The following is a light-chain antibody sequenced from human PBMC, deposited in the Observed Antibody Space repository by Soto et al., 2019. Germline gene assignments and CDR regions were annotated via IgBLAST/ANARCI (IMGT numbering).Light chain of an antibody. CDR2: YDD. CDR1: SSNIGNNA. CDR3: AALDDSVTGPV. J-gene: IGLJ2*01. V-gene: IGLV1-36*01. Sequence: QSVLTQPPSVSEAPRRRVTISCSGSSSNIGNNAVNWYQQLPGKAPKLLIYYDDLVPSGVSDRFSGSKSGTSASLAISGLQSEDEADYYCAALDDSVTGPVFGGGTKLTVL.